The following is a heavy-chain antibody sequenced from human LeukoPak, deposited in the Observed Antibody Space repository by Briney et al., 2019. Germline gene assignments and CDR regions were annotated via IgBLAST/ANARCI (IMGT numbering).Heavy chain of an antibody. V-gene: IGHV1-3*01. CDR2: ISAGNGNT. D-gene: IGHD1-26*01. CDR1: GYTFTSYA. CDR3: ARDSGSGNNDY. Sequence: ASVKVSCKASGYTFTSYAIHWVRQAPGQRLEWMGWISAGNGNTKYSQNFQGRVTFISNTSATTAYMELSSLRSEDAAVYYCARDSGSGNNDYWGQGTLVTVSS. J-gene: IGHJ4*02.